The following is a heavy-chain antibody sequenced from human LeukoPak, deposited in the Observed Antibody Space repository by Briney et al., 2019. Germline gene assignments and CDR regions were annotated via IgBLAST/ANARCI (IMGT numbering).Heavy chain of an antibody. CDR3: ARAYYDILTGYSRYYYYMDV. D-gene: IGHD3-9*01. J-gene: IGHJ6*03. CDR1: GGSFSGYY. Sequence: PSETLSLTCAVYGGSFSGYYWSWIRQPPGKGLEWIGEINHSGSTNYNPSLKSRVTISVDTSKNQFSLKLSSVTAADTAVYYCARAYYDILTGYSRYYYYMDVWGKGIMVTVSS. V-gene: IGHV4-34*01. CDR2: INHSGST.